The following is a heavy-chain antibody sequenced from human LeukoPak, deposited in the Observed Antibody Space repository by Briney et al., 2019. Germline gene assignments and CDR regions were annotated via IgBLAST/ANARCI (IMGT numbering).Heavy chain of an antibody. D-gene: IGHD2-2*01. Sequence: SGGSLRLSCAASGFTFDDYAMHWVRQAPGKGLEWVSGISWNSGSIGYADSVKGRFTISRDNAKNSLYLQMNSLRAEDTALYCCAKEGGYCSSTSCRTGGWFDPWGQGTLVTVSS. V-gene: IGHV3-9*01. CDR1: GFTFDDYA. CDR2: ISWNSGSI. J-gene: IGHJ5*02. CDR3: AKEGGYCSSTSCRTGGWFDP.